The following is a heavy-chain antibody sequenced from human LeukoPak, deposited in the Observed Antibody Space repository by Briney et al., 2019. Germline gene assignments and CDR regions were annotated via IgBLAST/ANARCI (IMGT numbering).Heavy chain of an antibody. D-gene: IGHD6-19*01. CDR3: ARQAYSSGWTFDY. V-gene: IGHV4-59*08. J-gene: IGHJ4*02. CDR1: GGSISSYY. CDR2: IYYSGST. Sequence: SETLSPTCTVSGGSISSYYWSWIRQPPGKGLEWIGYIYYSGSTNYNPSLKSRVTISVDTSKNQFSLKLSSVTAADTAVYYCARQAYSSGWTFDYWGQGTLVTVSS.